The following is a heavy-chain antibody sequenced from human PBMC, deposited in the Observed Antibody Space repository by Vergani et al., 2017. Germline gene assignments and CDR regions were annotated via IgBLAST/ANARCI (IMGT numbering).Heavy chain of an antibody. CDR1: GGSFSGYY. CDR2: INHSGST. V-gene: IGHV4-34*01. J-gene: IGHJ6*03. Sequence: QVQLQESGPGLVKPSETLSLTCAVYGGSFSGYYWSWIRQPQGKGLEWIGEINHSGSTNYNPSLKSRVTISVDTSKNQFSLKLSTVTAAATAVYYCARGLLEGLVGLYRTDSTHYYMDVWGKGTTVTVSS. D-gene: IGHD6-13*01. CDR3: ARGLLEGLVGLYRTDSTHYYMDV.